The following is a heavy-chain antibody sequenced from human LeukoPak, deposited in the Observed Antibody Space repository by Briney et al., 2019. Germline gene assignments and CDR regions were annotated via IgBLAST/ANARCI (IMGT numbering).Heavy chain of an antibody. CDR3: ARGGAARPDY. CDR1: GFTFRNYG. D-gene: IGHD6-6*01. CDR2: ISSTSNNI. J-gene: IGHJ4*02. Sequence: GGSLRLSCAASGFTFRNYGMNWVRQAPGKGLEWVSYISSTSNNIAYADSVKGRFTISRDNVKNSLYLQINSLRVEDTSVYYCARGGAARPDYWGQGTLVTASS. V-gene: IGHV3-48*04.